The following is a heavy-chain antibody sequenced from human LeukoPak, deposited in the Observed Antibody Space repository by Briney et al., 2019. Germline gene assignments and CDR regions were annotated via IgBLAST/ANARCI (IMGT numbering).Heavy chain of an antibody. CDR1: GFTFSSYA. CDR2: ISGSGGST. V-gene: IGHV3-23*01. CDR3: AKALGSGGSCYSSIDY. D-gene: IGHD2-15*01. J-gene: IGHJ4*02. Sequence: PPGGSLRLSCAASGFTFSSYAMSWVRQAPGKGLEWVSAISGSGGSTYYADSVKGRFTISRDNSKNTLYLQMNSLRAEDTAVYYCAKALGSGGSCYSSIDYWGQGTLVTVSS.